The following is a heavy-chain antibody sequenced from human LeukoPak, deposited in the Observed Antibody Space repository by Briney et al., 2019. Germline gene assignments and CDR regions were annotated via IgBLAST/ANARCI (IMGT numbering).Heavy chain of an antibody. V-gene: IGHV4-4*02. D-gene: IGHD1-26*01. CDR1: GAFITNSHW. CDR2: IYHSGTT. J-gene: IGHJ4*02. Sequence: SGTLSLTCAVSGAFITNSHWWSWARQPPGKGLEWIGEIYHSGTTNYNPSLKSRVTMSVDKSKNQFSLKLSSVTAADRAVYYCARDGHGRVGFDYWGQGTLVTVSS. CDR3: ARDGHGRVGFDY.